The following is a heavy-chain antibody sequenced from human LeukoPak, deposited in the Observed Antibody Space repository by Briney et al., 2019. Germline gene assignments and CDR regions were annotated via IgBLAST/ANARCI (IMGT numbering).Heavy chain of an antibody. CDR2: IVGSSST. CDR3: ARDGGAVALGAFDI. Sequence: PGGSLRLSCSASGFTFSNFAMTWVRRAPGKGLEWVSSIVGSSSTYYADSLKGRFTISRDNAKNSLYLQMNSPRAEDTAAYYCARDGGAVALGAFDIWGQGTMVTVSS. D-gene: IGHD6-19*01. J-gene: IGHJ3*02. CDR1: GFTFSNFA. V-gene: IGHV3-21*01.